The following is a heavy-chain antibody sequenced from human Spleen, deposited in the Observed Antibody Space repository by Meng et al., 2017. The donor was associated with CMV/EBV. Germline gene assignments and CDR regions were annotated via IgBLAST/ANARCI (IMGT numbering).Heavy chain of an antibody. Sequence: GESLKISCAASGFMFSNYAMSWVRQAPGKGLEWVSVIYSGGSSTYYADSVKGRFTISRDKSKQKLYLQMNSLRAEDTAVYYCARDLFSGETSIYYFDYWGQGTLVTVSS. CDR1: GFMFSNYA. D-gene: IGHD7-27*01. V-gene: IGHV3-23*03. J-gene: IGHJ4*02. CDR3: ARDLFSGETSIYYFDY. CDR2: IYSGGSST.